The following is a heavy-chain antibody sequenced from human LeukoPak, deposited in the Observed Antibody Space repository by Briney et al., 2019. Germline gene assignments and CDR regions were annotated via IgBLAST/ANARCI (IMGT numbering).Heavy chain of an antibody. CDR2: VSFSGST. CDR1: GGSINNYY. J-gene: IGHJ6*02. Sequence: SETLSLTCIVSGGSINNYYWSWIRQPPGKGLEWIGEVSFSGSTNYNPSLTSRVTISADTSKNQFSLKLSSVTAADTAVYYCALYCRLSSNCGCYGMDVWGQGTTVTVSS. D-gene: IGHD2-15*01. CDR3: ALYCRLSSNCGCYGMDV. V-gene: IGHV4-59*08.